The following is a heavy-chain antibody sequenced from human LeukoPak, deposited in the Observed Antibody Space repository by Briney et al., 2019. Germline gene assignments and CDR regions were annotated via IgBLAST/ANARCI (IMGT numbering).Heavy chain of an antibody. D-gene: IGHD1-26*01. Sequence: GWSLRLSCAASGFTFGSYAMSWVRQAPGKGLEWFSAISGSGGSTYYADSVKGRFTISRDNSKNTLSLQMNSLRADDTAVYYCAKASTFSGSPVDYWGQGTLVTVSS. CDR1: GFTFGSYA. V-gene: IGHV3-23*01. J-gene: IGHJ4*02. CDR2: ISGSGGST. CDR3: AKASTFSGSPVDY.